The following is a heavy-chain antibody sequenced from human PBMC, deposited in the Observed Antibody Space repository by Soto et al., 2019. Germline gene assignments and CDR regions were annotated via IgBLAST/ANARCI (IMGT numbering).Heavy chain of an antibody. Sequence: SETLSLTCAVSGGSISSGSYSWSWIRQPPGKGLKWIGYINHSGSTNYNPSLKSRVTISVDTSKNQFSLKLSSVTAADTAVYYCARGHRGYCSGGSCYRAPDYWGQGTLVTVSS. CDR2: INHSGST. CDR3: ARGHRGYCSGGSCYRAPDY. CDR1: GGSISSGSYS. V-gene: IGHV4-30-2*01. J-gene: IGHJ4*02. D-gene: IGHD2-15*01.